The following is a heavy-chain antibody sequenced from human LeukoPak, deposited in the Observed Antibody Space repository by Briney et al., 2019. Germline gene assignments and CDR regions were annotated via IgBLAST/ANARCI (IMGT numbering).Heavy chain of an antibody. D-gene: IGHD1-14*01. J-gene: IGHJ3*02. CDR3: ARDPVTTHAFDI. CDR2: ISSSGGSI. Sequence: PGGSLRLSCAASGFTFSDYYMSWIRQTPGEGLEWVSYISSSGGSIYYADSVKGRFTISRDNAKNSLYLQMNSLRAEDTAVYYCARDPVTTHAFDIWGQGTMVTVSS. V-gene: IGHV3-11*04. CDR1: GFTFSDYY.